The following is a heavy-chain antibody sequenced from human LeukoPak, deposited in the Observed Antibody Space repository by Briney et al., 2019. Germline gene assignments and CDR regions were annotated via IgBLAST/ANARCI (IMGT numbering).Heavy chain of an antibody. J-gene: IGHJ4*02. CDR3: ARRSDSSGYYDFDY. CDR1: GFTFSSYA. Sequence: GGSLRLSCAASGFTFSSYAMHWVRQAPGKGLEYVSGISSKGGSTYYANSVKGRFTISRDNSKNTLFPQMGSLRAEDMAVYYCARRSDSSGYYDFDYWGQGTLVTVSS. D-gene: IGHD3-22*01. CDR2: ISSKGGST. V-gene: IGHV3-64*01.